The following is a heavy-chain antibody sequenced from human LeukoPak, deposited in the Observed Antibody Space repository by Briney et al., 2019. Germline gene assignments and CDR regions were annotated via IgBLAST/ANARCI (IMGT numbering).Heavy chain of an antibody. V-gene: IGHV1-46*03. Sequence: ASVKVSCKASGYTFTSYYMHWVRQAPGQGLEWMGIINPSGGSTSYAQKFQGRVTMTRDTSTSTVYMELSSLRSEDTAVYYCARVHGSLRYFDWLYPGGGYFDYWGQGTLVTVSS. D-gene: IGHD3-9*01. CDR1: GYTFTSYY. CDR2: INPSGGST. CDR3: ARVHGSLRYFDWLYPGGGYFDY. J-gene: IGHJ4*02.